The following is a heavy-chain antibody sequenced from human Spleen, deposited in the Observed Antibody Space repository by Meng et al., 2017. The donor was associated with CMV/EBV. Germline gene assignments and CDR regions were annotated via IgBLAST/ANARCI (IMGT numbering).Heavy chain of an antibody. CDR2: IRYDGNTQ. Sequence: GESLKISCAASGFTFSSFAIHWVRQAPGKGLEWVAFIRYDGNTQYYADSVRGRFTISRDNSKNTLYLQMDSLRPTDTAVYYCAKERADYGDFWGQGTLVTVSS. J-gene: IGHJ4*02. V-gene: IGHV3-30*02. CDR3: AKERADYGDF. CDR1: GFTFSSFA.